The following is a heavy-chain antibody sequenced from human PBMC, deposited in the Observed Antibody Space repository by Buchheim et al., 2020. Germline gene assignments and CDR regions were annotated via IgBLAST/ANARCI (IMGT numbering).Heavy chain of an antibody. V-gene: IGHV4-59*01. CDR3: ARGGIVVVPAAIGAFDI. D-gene: IGHD2-2*01. Sequence: QVQLQESGPGLVKPSETLSLTCTVSGGSTSSYYWSWMRQPPGKGLEWIGYIYYSGSTNYNPSLKSRVTISVDTSKNQSSLKLSSVNAADTAVYYCARGGIVVVPAAIGAFDIWGQGT. CDR2: IYYSGST. J-gene: IGHJ3*02. CDR1: GGSTSSYY.